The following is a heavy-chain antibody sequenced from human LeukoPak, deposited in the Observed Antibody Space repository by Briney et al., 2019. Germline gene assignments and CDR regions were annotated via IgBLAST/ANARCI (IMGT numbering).Heavy chain of an antibody. CDR2: ISSSSSII. CDR1: GFTFSSYS. D-gene: IGHD5-18*01. J-gene: IGHJ4*02. Sequence: GGSLRLSCAASGFTFSSYSMNWVRQAPGKGLEWVSYISSSSSIIDYADSVKGRFTISRDNAKNPLYLQVNSLRAEDTAVYYCARARGYSYGYSDYWGQGTLVTVSS. CDR3: ARARGYSYGYSDY. V-gene: IGHV3-48*01.